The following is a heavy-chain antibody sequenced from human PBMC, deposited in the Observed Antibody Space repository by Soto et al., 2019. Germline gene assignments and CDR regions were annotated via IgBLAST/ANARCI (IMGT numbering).Heavy chain of an antibody. Sequence: GASVKVSCKASGYTFTSYGISWVRQAPGQGLEWMGWISPYSLDTNYAQKLQGRVAMTTDTSTSTAYMELRSLRSDDTAVYFCARAVSTSRYNWFDPWGQGTLVTVSS. D-gene: IGHD2-2*01. CDR1: GYTFTSYG. J-gene: IGHJ5*02. CDR2: ISPYSLDT. V-gene: IGHV1-18*04. CDR3: ARAVSTSRYNWFDP.